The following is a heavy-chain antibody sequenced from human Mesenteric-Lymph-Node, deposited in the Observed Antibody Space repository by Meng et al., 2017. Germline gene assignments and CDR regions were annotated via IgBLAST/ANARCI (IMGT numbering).Heavy chain of an antibody. D-gene: IGHD2-21*01. V-gene: IGHV4-30-4*01. J-gene: IGHJ4*02. CDR3: AREGRSHQVGVSVY. Sequence: VLLQQWGAGLLNPAETLSLTCAVYGGSISSGDYYWSWIRQPPGKGLEWIGYIYNSGKTYYNPSLKSRVTISVDTSKNQFSLKLRFVTAADTAVYYCAREGRSHQVGVSVYWGQGNLVTVSS. CDR2: IYNSGKT. CDR1: GGSISSGDYY.